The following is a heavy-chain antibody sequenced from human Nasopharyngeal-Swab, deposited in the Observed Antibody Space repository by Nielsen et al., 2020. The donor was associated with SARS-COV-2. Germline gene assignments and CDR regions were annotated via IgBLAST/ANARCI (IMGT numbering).Heavy chain of an antibody. CDR3: ARDSPWQELDY. CDR1: GFSFSIYW. J-gene: IGHJ4*02. Sequence: GESLKISCAASGFSFSIYWMHWVRQPPGKGLVWVSGISSDESTTTYADSVKGRFTISRDNTKSTLYLQMNSLRAEDTAVYYCARDSPWQELDYWGQGTLVTVSS. CDR2: ISSDESTT. D-gene: IGHD1-1*01. V-gene: IGHV3-74*01.